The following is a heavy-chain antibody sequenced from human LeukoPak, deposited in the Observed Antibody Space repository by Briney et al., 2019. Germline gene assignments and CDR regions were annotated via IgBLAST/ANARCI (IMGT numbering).Heavy chain of an antibody. V-gene: IGHV4-59*01. Sequence: SETLSLTCTVSGGSISSYYWSWIRQPPGKGLEWSGYIYYSGSTNYNPSPKSRVTISVDTSKNQFSLKLSSVTAADTAVYYCARAADIVATVNFDYWGQGTLVTVSS. CDR2: IYYSGST. CDR3: ARAADIVATVNFDY. D-gene: IGHD5-12*01. J-gene: IGHJ4*02. CDR1: GGSISSYY.